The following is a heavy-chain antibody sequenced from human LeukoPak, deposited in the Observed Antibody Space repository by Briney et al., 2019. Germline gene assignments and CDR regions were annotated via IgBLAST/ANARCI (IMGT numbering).Heavy chain of an antibody. Sequence: GWSLRLSLAVSGFAFSGYSMSWVRQAPGKVLELVAKMNEYGSEIFYLDSVKGGFTISRDNAKNSLYLQMNSLRAEDTAVYYCARPRGCGSSGCNNFDYWGQGNLVNVSS. CDR2: MNEYGSEI. D-gene: IGHD2-15*01. V-gene: IGHV3-7*01. CDR1: GFAFSGYS. CDR3: ARPRGCGSSGCNNFDY. J-gene: IGHJ4*02.